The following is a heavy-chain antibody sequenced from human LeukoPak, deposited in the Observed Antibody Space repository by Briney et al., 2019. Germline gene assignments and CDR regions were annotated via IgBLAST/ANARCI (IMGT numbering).Heavy chain of an antibody. V-gene: IGHV4-31*03. J-gene: IGHJ6*03. CDR3: ARRVYAMSYYYYMDV. D-gene: IGHD2-8*01. Sequence: SETLSLTCTVSGGSISSGGYYWSWIRQHPGKGLEWIGYIYYSGSTYYNPSPKSRVTISVDTSRNQFSLKLSSVTAADTAVYYCARRVYAMSYYYYMDVWGKGTTVTVSS. CDR1: GGSISSGGYY. CDR2: IYYSGST.